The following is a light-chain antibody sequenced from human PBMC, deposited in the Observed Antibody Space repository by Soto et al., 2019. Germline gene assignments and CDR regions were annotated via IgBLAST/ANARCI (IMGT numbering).Light chain of an antibody. CDR2: YAS. CDR1: QSISSY. Sequence: EIVLTQSPATLSLSPGERATLSCRASQSISSYLAWYQQKPGQAPRLLIYYASNRATGIPARFGGGGTGTDFTNTISSLEREVVAVYYCKQSGNWTHSFGVGNKLEI. CDR3: KQSGNWTHS. V-gene: IGKV3-11*01. J-gene: IGKJ4*01.